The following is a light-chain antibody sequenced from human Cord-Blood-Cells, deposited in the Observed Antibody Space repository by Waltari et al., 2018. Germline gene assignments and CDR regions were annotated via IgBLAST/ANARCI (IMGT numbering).Light chain of an antibody. Sequence: DIQMTQSPSTLSASVGDRVTITCRASQSISSWLAWYQQKPGKAPKLLIYKASSLESGVPSRFSGSGSGTDFTLTISSLQPEDFATYYCQQLNSYPWTFGQGTKVEIK. CDR2: KAS. CDR3: QQLNSYPWT. CDR1: QSISSW. J-gene: IGKJ1*01. V-gene: IGKV1-5*03.